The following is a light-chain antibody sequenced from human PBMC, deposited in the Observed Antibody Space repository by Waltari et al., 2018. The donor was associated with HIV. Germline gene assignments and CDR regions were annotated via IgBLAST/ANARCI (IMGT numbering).Light chain of an antibody. CDR2: DGS. CDR3: SSYTSSSTLDVV. J-gene: IGLJ2*01. CDR1: SSDVGGYNY. V-gene: IGLV2-14*01. Sequence: QSALTQPASVSGSPGQSITISSTGTSSDVGGYNYVSLYQQHPGKAPKLMIYDGSKRPSGVSNRFSGSKSGNTASLTISGLQAEDEADYYCSSYTSSSTLDVVFGGGTKLTVL.